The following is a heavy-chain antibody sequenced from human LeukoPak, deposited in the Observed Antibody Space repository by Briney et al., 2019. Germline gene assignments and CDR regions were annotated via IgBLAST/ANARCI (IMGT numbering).Heavy chain of an antibody. CDR3: ARDYPADY. J-gene: IGHJ4*02. Sequence: GGSLRLSCAAYGFTFRSYPMPWVRQAPGKGLEWVALISSDESDKKYADSVKGLFTVSRDNAKNTLYLQMHSLRVEDTAVYYCARDYPADYWGQGTLVTVSS. CDR2: ISSDESDK. V-gene: IGHV3-30-3*01. CDR1: GFTFRSYP.